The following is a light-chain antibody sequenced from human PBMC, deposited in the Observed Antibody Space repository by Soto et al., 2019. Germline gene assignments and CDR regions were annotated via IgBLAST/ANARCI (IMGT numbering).Light chain of an antibody. CDR2: SAS. CDR1: QSVGNY. V-gene: IGKV1-39*01. Sequence: DIQMTQSPSSLSASVGDRVTITCRASQSVGNYLNWYQQKVGKAPKLLIYSASNLHPGVPSRFSGSGSGTGFTLTISSLQPEDSATYYCQESNSVPFAFGGGTKLEIK. J-gene: IGKJ4*01. CDR3: QESNSVPFA.